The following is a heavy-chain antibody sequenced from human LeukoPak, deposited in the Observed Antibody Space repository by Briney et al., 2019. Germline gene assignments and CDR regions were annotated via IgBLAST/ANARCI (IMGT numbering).Heavy chain of an antibody. CDR2: FDPEDGET. CDR3: ATDLLGTVFGLDV. CDR1: GYTLTELP. J-gene: IGHJ6*02. D-gene: IGHD3-3*01. V-gene: IGHV1-24*01. Sequence: GASVKVSCKVSGYTLTELPMHWVRQAPGKGLEWMGGFDPEDGETIYAQKFQGRVTMTEDTSTDTAYTELSSLRSEDTAVYYCATDLLGTVFGLDVWGQGTTVTVSS.